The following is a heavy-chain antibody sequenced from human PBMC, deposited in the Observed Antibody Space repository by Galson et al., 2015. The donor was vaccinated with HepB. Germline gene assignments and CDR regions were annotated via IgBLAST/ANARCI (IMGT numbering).Heavy chain of an antibody. D-gene: IGHD2-15*01. J-gene: IGHJ4*02. CDR3: ARVYGSGYCSGGSCYYFDY. Sequence: SVKVSCKASGYTFTSYAMHWVRQAPGQRLEWMGWINAGNGNTKYSQKFQGRVTITRDTSASTAYMELSSLRSEDTAVYYCARVYGSGYCSGGSCYYFDYWGQGTLVTVSS. CDR1: GYTFTSYA. V-gene: IGHV1-3*01. CDR2: INAGNGNT.